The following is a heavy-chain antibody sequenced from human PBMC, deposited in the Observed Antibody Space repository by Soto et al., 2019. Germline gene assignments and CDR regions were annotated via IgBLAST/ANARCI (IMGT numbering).Heavy chain of an antibody. CDR2: IYYSGTT. CDR3: AREGGSYSPHFDY. V-gene: IGHV4-31*03. CDR1: GDSISSGGYY. D-gene: IGHD1-26*01. J-gene: IGHJ4*02. Sequence: QVQLQESGPGLVKPSQTLSLTCIVSGDSISSGGYYWSWIRQHPAKGLEWIGYIYYSGTTSYNPSLQSRVSISVDTSNNQFSLKLNSVTAADTAVYYCAREGGSYSPHFDYWGQGTLVTVSS.